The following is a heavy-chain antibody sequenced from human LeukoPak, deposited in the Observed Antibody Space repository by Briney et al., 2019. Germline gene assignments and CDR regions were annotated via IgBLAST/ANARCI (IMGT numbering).Heavy chain of an antibody. CDR1: GYTFTGYY. Sequence: ASVKVSCKASGYTFTGYYMHWVRQAPGQGLEWMGWINPNSGGTNYAQKFQGRVTMTRDTSISTAYMELSRLSSDDPAVYYCARDGLRYFDWLLPTNWSDPWGQGTLVTVSS. CDR2: INPNSGGT. CDR3: ARDGLRYFDWLLPTNWSDP. J-gene: IGHJ5*02. D-gene: IGHD3-9*01. V-gene: IGHV1-2*02.